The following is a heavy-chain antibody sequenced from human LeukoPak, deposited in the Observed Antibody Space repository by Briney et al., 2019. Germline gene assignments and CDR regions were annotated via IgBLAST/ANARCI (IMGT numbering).Heavy chain of an antibody. CDR3: AKDMARGYGMDV. J-gene: IGHJ6*02. D-gene: IGHD3-10*01. CDR1: GFTFSSYG. V-gene: IGHV3-30*18. CDR2: ISYDGSNK. Sequence: GGSLRLSCAASGFTFSSYGMHWVRQAPGKGLEWVAVISYDGSNKYYADSVKGRFTISRDNSKNTLYQQMNSLRAEDTAVYYCAKDMARGYGMDVWGQGTTVTVSS.